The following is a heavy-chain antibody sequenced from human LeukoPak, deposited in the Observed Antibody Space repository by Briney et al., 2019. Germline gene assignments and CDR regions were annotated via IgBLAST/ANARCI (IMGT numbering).Heavy chain of an antibody. CDR2: IYYSGST. Sequence: SETLSLTCTVSGGSVSSDTHYWSWIRQPPGKGLEWIGYIYYSGSTNYNPSLKSRVTISVDTSKNQFSLKLSSVTAADTAVYYCARAWLSLGYYFDYWGQGTLVTVSS. CDR3: ARAWLSLGYYFDY. D-gene: IGHD3-22*01. V-gene: IGHV4-61*01. CDR1: GGSVSSDTHY. J-gene: IGHJ4*02.